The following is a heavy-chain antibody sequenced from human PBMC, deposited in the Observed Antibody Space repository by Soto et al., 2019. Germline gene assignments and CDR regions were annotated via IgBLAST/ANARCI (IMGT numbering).Heavy chain of an antibody. D-gene: IGHD3-9*01. J-gene: IGHJ6*02. CDR1: GGTFSSYA. V-gene: IGHV1-69*13. Sequence: SVKVSGKASGGTFSSYAISWVRQAPGQGLEGMGGIIPIFGTANYAQKFQGRVTITADESTSTAYMELSSLRYEDTAVYYCARVQKPYYDILTGYYNRGGYYYYGMDVWGQGTTVTVSS. CDR2: IIPIFGTA. CDR3: ARVQKPYYDILTGYYNRGGYYYYGMDV.